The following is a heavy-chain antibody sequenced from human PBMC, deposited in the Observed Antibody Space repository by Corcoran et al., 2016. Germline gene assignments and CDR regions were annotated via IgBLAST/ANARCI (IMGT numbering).Heavy chain of an antibody. Sequence: QVQLVESGGGVVQPGRSLTLSCAASGFTFNTYGMNLVRQAPGKGPEWVAVIWYDGSIKYYADSVKGRFTISRDNSKNTLYLQMNSLRAEDTARYYCARIDCTGGSCRPYYYYGMDVWGQGTTVTVSS. D-gene: IGHD2-15*01. J-gene: IGHJ6*02. V-gene: IGHV3-33*01. CDR1: GFTFNTYG. CDR3: ARIDCTGGSCRPYYYYGMDV. CDR2: IWYDGSIK.